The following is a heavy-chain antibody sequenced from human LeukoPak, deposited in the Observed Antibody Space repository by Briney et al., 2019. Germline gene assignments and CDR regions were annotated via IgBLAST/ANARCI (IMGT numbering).Heavy chain of an antibody. CDR3: AREDSDYGDYIRLDY. CDR2: IGAYNGNT. D-gene: IGHD4-17*01. V-gene: IGHV1-18*04. J-gene: IGHJ4*02. CDR1: GYTFTSYG. Sequence: GASVTVSCKASGYTFTSYGITWVRQAPGQGLEWMGWIGAYNGNTNYAQKLQGRVTMTTDTSTSTAYMELRSLRSDDTAIYYCAREDSDYGDYIRLDYWGQGTLVTVSS.